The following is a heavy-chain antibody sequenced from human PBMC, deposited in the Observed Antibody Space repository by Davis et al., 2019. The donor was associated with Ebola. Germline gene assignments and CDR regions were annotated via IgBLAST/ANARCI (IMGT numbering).Heavy chain of an antibody. CDR1: GDSMSSYY. CDR2: MYYSGST. J-gene: IGHJ6*04. V-gene: IGHV4-59*01. D-gene: IGHD3-22*01. CDR3: ARVGYYYDSSGYHAGGMDV. Sequence: SETLSLTCTVSGDSMSSYYWSWVRQPPGKGLEWIGYMYYSGSTKYNPSLKSRVTMSVDTSKKEVSLKLSSVTAADTAVYHCARVGYYYDSSGYHAGGMDVWGKGTTVTVSS.